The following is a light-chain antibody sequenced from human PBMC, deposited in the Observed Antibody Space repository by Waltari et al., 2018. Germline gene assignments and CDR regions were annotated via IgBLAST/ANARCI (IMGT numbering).Light chain of an antibody. CDR1: QGVSSY. J-gene: IGKJ1*01. CDR3: QQRSNWPPT. CDR2: DAS. Sequence: EIVLTQSPATLSLSPGERATLSCRASQGVSSYLAWYQQKPGQAPRLLIYDASNRATGIPARVSGSGSGTDFTLTISSLEPEDFAVYYGQQRSNWPPTFGQGTKVEIK. V-gene: IGKV3-11*01.